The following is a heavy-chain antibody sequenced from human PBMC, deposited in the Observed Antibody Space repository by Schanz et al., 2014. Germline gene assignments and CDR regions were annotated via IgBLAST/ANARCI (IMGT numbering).Heavy chain of an antibody. J-gene: IGHJ5*02. CDR1: GFSFSGSG. CDR2: ISANDYDT. V-gene: IGHV3-33*01. Sequence: QVQLVESGGGVVQPGGSLRLSCAASGFSFSGSGMHWVRQAPGEGLEWVSAISANDYDTYYAPSVKGRFTVSRDNSKNTVYPQMTSLRADDPALYYCARPPPLVRGIAGWFGPWGQGSLVTVSS. CDR3: ARPPPLVRGIAGWFGP. D-gene: IGHD3-10*01.